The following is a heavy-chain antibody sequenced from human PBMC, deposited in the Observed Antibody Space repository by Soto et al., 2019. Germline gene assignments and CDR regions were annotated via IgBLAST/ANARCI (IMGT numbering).Heavy chain of an antibody. V-gene: IGHV3-11*06. CDR3: ARDVTYYDFWSGYYTIENWFDP. J-gene: IGHJ5*02. CDR2: ISSSSSCT. CDR1: GFTFSDYY. D-gene: IGHD3-3*01. Sequence: GGSLRLSCAASGFTFSDYYMSWIRQAPGKGLEWVSYISSSSSCTNYADSVKGRFTISGDNAKNSLYLQMNSLRAEDTAVYYCARDVTYYDFWSGYYTIENWFDPWGQGTLVTVSS.